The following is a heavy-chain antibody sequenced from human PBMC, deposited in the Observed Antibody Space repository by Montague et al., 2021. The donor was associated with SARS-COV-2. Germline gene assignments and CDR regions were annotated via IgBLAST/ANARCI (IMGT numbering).Heavy chain of an antibody. Sequence: SLRLSCAASGFTLTSGFSFRYSTMHWVRQAPGKGLEWLAVISYDGSNKYYADSVKGRFTISRDNSKNTLYLQMNSLRAEDTAVYYCARELADYGMDVWGQGTTVTVSS. V-gene: IGHV3-30-3*01. CDR2: ISYDGSNK. CDR3: ARELADYGMDV. CDR1: GFTLTSGFSFRYST. J-gene: IGHJ6*02.